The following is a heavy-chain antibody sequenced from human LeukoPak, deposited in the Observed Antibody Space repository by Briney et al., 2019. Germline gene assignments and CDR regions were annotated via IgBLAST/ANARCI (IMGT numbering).Heavy chain of an antibody. CDR3: GRGRPYRSGWYTDY. V-gene: IGHV1-18*01. J-gene: IGHJ4*02. Sequence: AASVKVSSKASGYIFTNYGISWFRQAPGQGLEWVTWISAYDGETKNAQKFQDRVTATTDTSTRTAYMELRSLTSDDTAVYYCGRGRPYRSGWYTDYWGQGTLVSVSS. D-gene: IGHD6-19*01. CDR2: ISAYDGET. CDR1: GYIFTNYG.